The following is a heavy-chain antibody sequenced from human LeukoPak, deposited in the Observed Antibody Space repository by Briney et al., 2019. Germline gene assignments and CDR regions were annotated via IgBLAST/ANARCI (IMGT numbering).Heavy chain of an antibody. CDR2: IKQDGREK. D-gene: IGHD3-3*01. V-gene: IGHV3-7*01. Sequence: PGGSLRLSCAASGFTFSSYWMSWVRQAPGPGLECLANIKQDGREKYYVESVTGRFTISKDNANNSLYLQMHSLRAEDTAVYYCARARNYDFWSGPLGFYYYMDVWGKGTTVTVSS. J-gene: IGHJ6*03. CDR1: GFTFSSYW. CDR3: ARARNYDFWSGPLGFYYYMDV.